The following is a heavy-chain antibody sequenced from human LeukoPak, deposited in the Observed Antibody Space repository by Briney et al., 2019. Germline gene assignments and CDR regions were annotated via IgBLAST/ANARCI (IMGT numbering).Heavy chain of an antibody. CDR3: ARAPGDDYGDQTFDY. D-gene: IGHD4-17*01. CDR2: IYYSGST. V-gene: IGHV4-39*07. J-gene: IGHJ4*02. Sequence: SETLSLTCTVSGGSISSSSYYWGWIRQPPGKGLEWIGSIYYSGSTYYNPSLKSRVTISVDRSKNQFSLKLSSVTAADTAVYYCARAPGDDYGDQTFDYWGQGTLVTVSS. CDR1: GGSISSSSYY.